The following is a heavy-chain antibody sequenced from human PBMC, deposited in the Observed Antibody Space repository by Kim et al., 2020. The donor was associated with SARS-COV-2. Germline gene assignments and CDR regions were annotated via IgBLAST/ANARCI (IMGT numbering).Heavy chain of an antibody. V-gene: IGHV1-46*01. CDR3: AREFPAGYYDSSGYYRGFDP. CDR2: INPSGGST. Sequence: ASVKVSCKASGYTFTSYYMHWVRQAPGQGLEWMGIINPSGGSTSYAQKFQGRVTMTRDTSTSTVYMELSSLRSEDTAVYYCAREFPAGYYDSSGYYRGFDPWGQGTLVTVSS. CDR1: GYTFTSYY. J-gene: IGHJ5*02. D-gene: IGHD3-22*01.